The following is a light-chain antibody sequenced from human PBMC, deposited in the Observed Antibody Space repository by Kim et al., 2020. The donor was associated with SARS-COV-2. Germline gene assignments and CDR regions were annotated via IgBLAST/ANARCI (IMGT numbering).Light chain of an antibody. CDR3: QAWDSSTPVV. Sequence: SYELTQPPSVSVSPGQTASITCSGDKLGDKYACWYQQKPGQSPVLVIYQDSKRPSGIPERFSGPNSGNTATLTISGTQAMDEADYYCQAWDSSTPVVFGGGTQLTVL. CDR2: QDS. CDR1: KLGDKY. V-gene: IGLV3-1*01. J-gene: IGLJ2*01.